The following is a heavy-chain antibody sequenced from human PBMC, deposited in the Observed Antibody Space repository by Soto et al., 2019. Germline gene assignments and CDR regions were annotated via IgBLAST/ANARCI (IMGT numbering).Heavy chain of an antibody. CDR2: MYPGDSDT. Sequence: GESLNISCRCSGYDFNTNWFGWVRQLPGKGLEWVGIMYPGDSDTRYNPSLQGHVTLSADVTVSTAFLQGRSLKTSDTGMYFCARLPRDCNKTSCYYADHWGHGTQVTVSS. D-gene: IGHD2-2*01. V-gene: IGHV5-51*01. CDR1: GYDFNTNW. J-gene: IGHJ4*01. CDR3: ARLPRDCNKTSCYYADH.